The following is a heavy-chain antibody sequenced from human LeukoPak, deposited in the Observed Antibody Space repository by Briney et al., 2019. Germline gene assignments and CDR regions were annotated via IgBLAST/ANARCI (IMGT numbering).Heavy chain of an antibody. D-gene: IGHD3-3*02. CDR3: ARRFSRLYGMDV. Sequence: ASVKVSCKASGYTFTGYYMHWVRQAPGQGLEWMGWINPNSGGTNYAQKFQGRVTMTGDTSISTAYMELSRLRSDDTAVYYCARRFSRLYGMDVWGQGTTVTVSS. J-gene: IGHJ6*02. CDR1: GYTFTGYY. CDR2: INPNSGGT. V-gene: IGHV1-2*02.